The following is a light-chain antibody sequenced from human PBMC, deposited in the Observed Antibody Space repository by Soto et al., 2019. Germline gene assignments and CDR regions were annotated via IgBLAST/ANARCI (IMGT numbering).Light chain of an antibody. CDR3: MQATQSPST. J-gene: IGKJ1*01. Sequence: DIVVTQTPLSSPVALGQAASISCRSSQSLVHKDGNTYLSWFHQRPGQPPKLLIYKVSVRFSGVPDRFSGSGAGTDFTLTISRVETEDVGVYYCMQATQSPSTFGQGTKVEIK. V-gene: IGKV2-24*01. CDR2: KVS. CDR1: QSLVHKDGNTY.